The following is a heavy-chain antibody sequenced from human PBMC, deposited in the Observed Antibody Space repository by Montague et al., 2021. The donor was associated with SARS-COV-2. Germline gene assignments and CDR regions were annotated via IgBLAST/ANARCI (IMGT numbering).Heavy chain of an antibody. CDR2: INDSGST. CDR3: ARGRAARSITIFGVVNPAIRYYYYPDV. Sequence: SETLSLTCAVYCPSFSGYYWSWTRKPPGKGLEWLGEINDSGSTYYNPSLKSRVTISVDTSKNQFSLKLSSVTAADTAVYYCARGRAARSITIFGVVNPAIRYYYYPDVWGKGTTVTVSS. V-gene: IGHV4-34*01. CDR1: CPSFSGYY. D-gene: IGHD3-3*01. J-gene: IGHJ6*03.